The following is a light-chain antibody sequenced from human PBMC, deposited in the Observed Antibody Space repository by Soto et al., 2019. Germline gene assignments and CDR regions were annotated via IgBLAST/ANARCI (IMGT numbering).Light chain of an antibody. CDR1: QDISSY. J-gene: IGKJ4*01. Sequence: DIQLTQSPSFLSSSVGDRVTVTCRSSQDISSYLAWYQQKPGKAPKVLIYGASTLQSGVPPRFGGSGSGTAFTLTISSPQPEDFANYFCQQVHDYPITFGGGTKVDIK. CDR3: QQVHDYPIT. V-gene: IGKV1-9*01. CDR2: GAS.